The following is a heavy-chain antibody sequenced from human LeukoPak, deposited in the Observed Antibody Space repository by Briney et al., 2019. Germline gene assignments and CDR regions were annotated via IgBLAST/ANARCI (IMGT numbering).Heavy chain of an antibody. D-gene: IGHD5-18*01. CDR1: GGTFSSYA. J-gene: IGHJ6*02. Sequence: ASVKVSCKASGGTFSSYAISWVRQAPGQGLEWMGGIIPIFGAANYAQKFQGRVTITADESTSTAYMELSSLRSEDTAVYYCARGRMYRGYSYNPIKPYYGMDVWGQGTTVTVSS. CDR2: IIPIFGAA. CDR3: ARGRMYRGYSYNPIKPYYGMDV. V-gene: IGHV1-69*13.